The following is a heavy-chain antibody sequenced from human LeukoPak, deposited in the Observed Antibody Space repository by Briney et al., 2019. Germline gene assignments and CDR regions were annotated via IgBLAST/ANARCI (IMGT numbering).Heavy chain of an antibody. V-gene: IGHV1-2*02. J-gene: IGHJ4*02. CDR2: INPNSGGT. CDR3: ARYPVDDSSGYYYVYFDY. CDR1: GYSENFYG. D-gene: IGHD3-22*01. Sequence: ASVKVSCKTSGYSENFYGITWVRQVAGQGLEWMGWINPNSGGTNYAQKFQGRVTMTRDTSISTAYMELSRLRSDDTAVYYCARYPVDDSSGYYYVYFDYWGQGTLVTVSS.